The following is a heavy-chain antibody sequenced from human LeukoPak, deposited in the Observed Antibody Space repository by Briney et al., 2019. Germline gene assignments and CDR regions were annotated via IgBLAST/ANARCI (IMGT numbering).Heavy chain of an antibody. CDR3: ARDRWGYSYGGD. V-gene: IGHV3-21*01. CDR1: GFTFSSYS. D-gene: IGHD5-18*01. Sequence: GGSLRLSCAASGFTFSSYSMNWVRQAPGRGLEWVSSISSSSSYIYYADSVKGRFTISRDNAKNSLYLQMNSLRAEDTAVYYCARDRWGYSYGGDWGQGTLVTVSS. J-gene: IGHJ4*02. CDR2: ISSSSSYI.